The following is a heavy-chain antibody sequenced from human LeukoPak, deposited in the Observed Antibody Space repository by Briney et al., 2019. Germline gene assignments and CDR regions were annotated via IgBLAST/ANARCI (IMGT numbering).Heavy chain of an antibody. Sequence: SETLSRTCAVYGGSFNNYYWSWIRQPPGKGLEWIGEINHSGSTNYNPSLKSRLTISVDTPKNQFSLKLSSVTAADTAVYYCARGTYYFDTSAHETDDYWGQGTLVTVSS. J-gene: IGHJ4*02. D-gene: IGHD3-22*01. CDR3: ARGTYYFDTSAHETDDY. CDR1: GGSFNNYY. V-gene: IGHV4-34*01. CDR2: INHSGST.